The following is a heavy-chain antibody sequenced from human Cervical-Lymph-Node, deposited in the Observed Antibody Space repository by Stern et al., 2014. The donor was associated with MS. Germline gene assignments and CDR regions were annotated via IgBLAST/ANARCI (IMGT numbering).Heavy chain of an antibody. CDR2: IWYDGNKK. V-gene: IGHV3-33*01. Sequence: VQLVESGGGVVQPGRSLRLSCAASGFTFSNYGMHWVRQAPGKGLEWLAVIWYDGNKKYYADSVKGRFTISRDNSKNTLFLQMSSLIAEDTALYYCARGNWNYEGMGYWGQGTLVTVSS. CDR1: GFTFSNYG. CDR3: ARGNWNYEGMGY. J-gene: IGHJ4*02. D-gene: IGHD1-7*01.